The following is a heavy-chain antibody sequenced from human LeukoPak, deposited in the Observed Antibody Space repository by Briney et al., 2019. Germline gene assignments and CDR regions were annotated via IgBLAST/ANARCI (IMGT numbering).Heavy chain of an antibody. CDR1: GRSISSHY. Sequence: SETLSLTCTVSGRSISSHYWSWLRQPPRKGLAWIGYIYYSGSTNYNPSLKSRVTISVDTSKNQFSLKLSSVTAADTAVYYCARVSVQYWFDPWGQGTLVTVSS. D-gene: IGHD1-1*01. CDR3: ARVSVQYWFDP. V-gene: IGHV4-59*11. J-gene: IGHJ5*02. CDR2: IYYSGST.